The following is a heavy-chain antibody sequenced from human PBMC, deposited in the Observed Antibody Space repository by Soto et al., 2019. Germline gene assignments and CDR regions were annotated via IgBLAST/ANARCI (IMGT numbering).Heavy chain of an antibody. J-gene: IGHJ6*02. Sequence: SGGSLRLSCTASGFTFGDYAMSWFRQAPGKGLEWVGFIRSKAYGGTTEYAASVKGRFTISRDDSKSIAYLQMNSLKTEDTAVYYCTRDDLLGYCSSTSCPRYYYYGMDVWGQGTTVTVSS. CDR3: TRDDLLGYCSSTSCPRYYYYGMDV. CDR2: IRSKAYGGTT. CDR1: GFTFGDYA. D-gene: IGHD2-2*01. V-gene: IGHV3-49*03.